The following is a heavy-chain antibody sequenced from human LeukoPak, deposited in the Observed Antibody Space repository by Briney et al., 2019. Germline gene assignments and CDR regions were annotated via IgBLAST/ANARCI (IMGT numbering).Heavy chain of an antibody. D-gene: IGHD6-13*01. CDR1: GNSISSGYY. V-gene: IGHV4-38-2*02. J-gene: IGHJ5*02. CDR3: ARDGGGYSSSWYNWFDP. Sequence: SETLSLTCTVSGNSISSGYYWGWIRQPPGKGLEWIGSIYHSGSTYYNPSLKSRITISVDTSKNQFSLKMSSVTAADTAFYYCARDGGGYSSSWYNWFDPWGQGTLVTVSS. CDR2: IYHSGST.